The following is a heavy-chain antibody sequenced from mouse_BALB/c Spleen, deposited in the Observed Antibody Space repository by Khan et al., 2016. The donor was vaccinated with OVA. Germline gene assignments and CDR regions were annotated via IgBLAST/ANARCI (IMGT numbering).Heavy chain of an antibody. V-gene: IGHV1S137*01. J-gene: IGHJ2*01. CDR2: ISTYSGST. D-gene: IGHD2-3*01. Sequence: QVQLQQSGPELVRPGVSVKISCKGSGYTFTDYAMYWVKQSHAKSLEWIGLISTYSGSTNYNQKFKGKVTMTVDKSSSAAYMELARLTSEDSAIXYCVRPAYDGYYDYWGQGTALTVSS. CDR1: GYTFTDYA. CDR3: VRPAYDGYYDY.